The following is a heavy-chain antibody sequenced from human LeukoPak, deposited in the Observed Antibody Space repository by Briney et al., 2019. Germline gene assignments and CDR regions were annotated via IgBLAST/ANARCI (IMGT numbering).Heavy chain of an antibody. CDR3: AKEGVQTPTDWYFDL. V-gene: IGHV3-23*01. J-gene: IGHJ2*01. Sequence: GGSLRLSCAASGFTFSSYSMNWVRQAPGKGLEWVSGISGIGGGGPYYADSVKGRFTISRDNSKNTVYLQMNSLRAEDTALYYCAKEGVQTPTDWYFDLWGRGTLVTVSS. D-gene: IGHD3-16*01. CDR1: GFTFSSYS. CDR2: ISGIGGGGP.